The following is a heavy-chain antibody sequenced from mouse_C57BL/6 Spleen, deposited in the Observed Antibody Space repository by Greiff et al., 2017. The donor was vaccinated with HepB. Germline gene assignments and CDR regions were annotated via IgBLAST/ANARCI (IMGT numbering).Heavy chain of an antibody. CDR1: GYTFTSYW. D-gene: IGHD1-1*01. CDR2: IDPSDSYT. J-gene: IGHJ4*01. V-gene: IGHV1-69*01. CDR3: ALYYYGSTPYAMDY. Sequence: QVQLQQPGAELVTPGASVKLSCKASGYTFTSYWMHWVKQRPGQGLEWIGEIDPSDSYTNYNQKFKGKSTLTVDKSSSTAYMQLSSLTSEDSAVYYCALYYYGSTPYAMDYWGQGTSVTVSS.